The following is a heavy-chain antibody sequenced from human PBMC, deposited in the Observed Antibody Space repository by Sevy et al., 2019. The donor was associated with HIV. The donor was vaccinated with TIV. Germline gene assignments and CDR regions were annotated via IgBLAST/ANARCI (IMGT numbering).Heavy chain of an antibody. Sequence: GGSLRLSCAASGFTFSSNTINWVRQAPGKGLEWVSSISYSSDYIYYADSVKGRFTISRDNAKKSLYLQMNSLRAEDTAVYYCAREGCLTTNCYVLDYWGQGTLVTVSS. V-gene: IGHV3-21*01. CDR3: AREGCLTTNCYVLDY. CDR1: GFTFSSNT. D-gene: IGHD2-2*01. J-gene: IGHJ4*02. CDR2: ISYSSDYI.